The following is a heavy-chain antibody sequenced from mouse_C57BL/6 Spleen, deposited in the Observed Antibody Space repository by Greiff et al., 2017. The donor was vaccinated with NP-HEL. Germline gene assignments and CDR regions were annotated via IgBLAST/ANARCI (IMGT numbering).Heavy chain of an antibody. J-gene: IGHJ4*01. V-gene: IGHV1-52*01. D-gene: IGHD1-1*01. CDR2: IDPSDSET. CDR1: GYTFTSYW. CDR3: ARSAITTVASYAMDY. Sequence: VQLQQPGAELVRPGSSVKLSCKASGYTFTSYWMHWVKQRPIQGLEWIGNIDPSDSETHYNQKFKDKATLTVDKSSSTAYMQLSSLTSEDSAVYYCARSAITTVASYAMDYWGQGTSVTVSS.